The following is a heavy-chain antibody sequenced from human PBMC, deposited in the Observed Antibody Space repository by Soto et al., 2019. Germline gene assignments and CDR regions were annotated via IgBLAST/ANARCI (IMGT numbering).Heavy chain of an antibody. V-gene: IGHV3-43*01. CDR3: ARLPKLSSGWTFDY. Sequence: GGSLRLSCAASGFTFDDYTMHWVRQAPGKGLEWVSLISWDGGSKYYADSVKGRFTISRDNSKNTLYLQMNSLRAEDTAVYYCARLPKLSSGWTFDYWGQGTLVTVSS. CDR1: GFTFDDYT. D-gene: IGHD6-19*01. CDR2: ISWDGGSK. J-gene: IGHJ4*02.